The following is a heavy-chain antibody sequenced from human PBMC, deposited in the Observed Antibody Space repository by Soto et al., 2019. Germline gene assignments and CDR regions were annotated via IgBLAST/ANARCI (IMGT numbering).Heavy chain of an antibody. CDR2: ISGYNGNT. D-gene: IGHD5-18*01. V-gene: IGHV1-18*01. Sequence: ASVKVSCKASGYTFTSYGISWVRQAPGQGLEWMGWISGYNGNTNYAQKFQGRVTMTTDTSTSTAYMELRSLRSDDTAVYDCARAGKNRDGDTALQHWGQGTLVTVSS. J-gene: IGHJ1*01. CDR1: GYTFTSYG. CDR3: ARAGKNRDGDTALQH.